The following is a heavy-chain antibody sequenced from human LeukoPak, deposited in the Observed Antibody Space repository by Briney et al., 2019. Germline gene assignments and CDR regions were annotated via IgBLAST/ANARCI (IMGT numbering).Heavy chain of an antibody. J-gene: IGHJ4*02. D-gene: IGHD6-19*01. V-gene: IGHV3-20*04. Sequence: GGSLRLSCAASGFTFDDYGMSWVRQVPGKGLEWVSGISWNGGSKGYAASVKGRFTISRDNAKNSLYLQMNSLRAEDTAVYYCARDRAVAGIDYWGQGTLVTVSS. CDR3: ARDRAVAGIDY. CDR1: GFTFDDYG. CDR2: ISWNGGSK.